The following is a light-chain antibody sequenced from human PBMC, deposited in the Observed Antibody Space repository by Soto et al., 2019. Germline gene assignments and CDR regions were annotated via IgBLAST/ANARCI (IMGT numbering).Light chain of an antibody. V-gene: IGKV4-1*01. CDR2: WAS. CDR1: QSLLYAAMHKDY. Sequence: DIIMTQSPESLAVSLGERATIKCKSSQSLLYAAMHKDYLAWYQQKPGQPPRLLIYWASTRESGVSDRFSGSGCGTDFTLTVTSMQAEDVAVYYCQQYFNTPWTFGQGTKVEI. CDR3: QQYFNTPWT. J-gene: IGKJ1*01.